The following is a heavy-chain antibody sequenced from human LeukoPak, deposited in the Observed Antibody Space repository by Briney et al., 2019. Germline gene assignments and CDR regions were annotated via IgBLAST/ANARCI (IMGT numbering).Heavy chain of an antibody. D-gene: IGHD2-21*01. CDR1: GGSSKGYH. CDR2: INHSGST. Sequence: SETLSLTCGVYGGSSKGYHWSWVRQSPGKGLEWIGEINHSGSTNYNPSLKSRVTLSVDTSQSQVSLTLRSVTAADTAVYFCARGPWGSVIPTRDYFYYMDVWGKGTTVTVSS. CDR3: ARGPWGSVIPTRDYFYYMDV. V-gene: IGHV4-34*01. J-gene: IGHJ6*03.